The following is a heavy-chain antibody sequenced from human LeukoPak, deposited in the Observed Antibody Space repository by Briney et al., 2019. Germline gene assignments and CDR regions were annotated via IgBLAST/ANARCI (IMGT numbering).Heavy chain of an antibody. D-gene: IGHD3-16*02. Sequence: GESLKISCKGSGYSFPNYCIGWVRQMPGKDLEWMGIIYPGDSDTTYTPSFQGHITVSADMHITTAYLQWSSLKASDTAMYYCARSRAENVPVWGSYRHHDAFDLWGQGTRVTVSS. V-gene: IGHV5-51*04. J-gene: IGHJ3*01. CDR2: IYPGDSDT. CDR3: ARSRAENVPVWGSYRHHDAFDL. CDR1: GYSFPNYC.